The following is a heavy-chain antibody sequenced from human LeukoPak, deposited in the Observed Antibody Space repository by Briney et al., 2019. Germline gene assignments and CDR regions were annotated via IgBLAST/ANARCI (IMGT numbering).Heavy chain of an antibody. CDR2: IIPIFGTA. Sequence: SVKVSCKASGGTFSSYAISWVRQAPGQGLEWMGGIIPIFGTANYAQKFQGRVTITADESTSTAYMELSSLRSEDTAVYYCARTTYYYDSSGYSQYFQHWGQGTLVTVSS. CDR1: GGTFSSYA. D-gene: IGHD3-22*01. V-gene: IGHV1-69*13. J-gene: IGHJ1*01. CDR3: ARTTYYYDSSGYSQYFQH.